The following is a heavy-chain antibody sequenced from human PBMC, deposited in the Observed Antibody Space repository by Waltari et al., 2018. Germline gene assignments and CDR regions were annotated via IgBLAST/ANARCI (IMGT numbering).Heavy chain of an antibody. CDR1: GFTFSSSE. D-gene: IGHD7-27*01. CDR3: ARQTGDDFDY. V-gene: IGHV3-48*03. J-gene: IGHJ4*02. Sequence: EVQLVESGGGLVQPGGSMRLSCAASGFTFSSSEMNWVRQAPGKGLEWVSYISSSGSTIYYADSVKGRFTISRDNAKNSLYLQMNSLRAEDTAVYYCARQTGDDFDYWGQGTLVTVSS. CDR2: ISSSGSTI.